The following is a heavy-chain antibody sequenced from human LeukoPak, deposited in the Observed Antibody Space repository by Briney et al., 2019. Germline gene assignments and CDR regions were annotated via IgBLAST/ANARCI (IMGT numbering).Heavy chain of an antibody. D-gene: IGHD6-19*01. J-gene: IGHJ3*02. CDR1: GGSISSYY. CDR2: IYYSGST. CDR3: AREGNRAGAFDI. V-gene: IGHV4-59*01. Sequence: SETLSLTCTVSGGSISSYYRSWIRQPPGKGLEGIGYIYYSGSTNYNPSLKSRVTISVDTSKNQFSLKLSSVTAADTAVYYCAREGNRAGAFDIWGQGTTVTVSS.